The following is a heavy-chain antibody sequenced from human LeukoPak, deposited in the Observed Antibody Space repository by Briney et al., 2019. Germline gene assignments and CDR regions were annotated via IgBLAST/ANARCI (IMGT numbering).Heavy chain of an antibody. CDR1: GGSISSGDYY. Sequence: SETLSLTCTVSGGSISSGDYYWSWIRQPPGKGLEWIGYIYYSGSTYYNPFLKSRVTISVDTSKNQFSLKLSSVTAADTAVYYCARVSRDDAFDIWGQGTMVTVSS. CDR3: ARVSRDDAFDI. J-gene: IGHJ3*02. D-gene: IGHD6-13*01. V-gene: IGHV4-30-4*01. CDR2: IYYSGST.